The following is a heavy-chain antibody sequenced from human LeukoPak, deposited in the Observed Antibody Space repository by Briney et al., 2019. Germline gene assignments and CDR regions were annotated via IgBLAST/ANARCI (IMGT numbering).Heavy chain of an antibody. V-gene: IGHV4-34*01. CDR2: INHSGST. D-gene: IGHD2-15*01. CDR3: ARGPRLFVVVPSGWFDP. CDR1: GGSFSGYY. Sequence: SETLSLTCAVYGGSFSGYYWSWIRQPPGKGLEWMGEINHSGSTNYNPSLKSRVTISVDTSKNQFSLKLSSVTAADTAVYYCARGPRLFVVVPSGWFDPWGQGTLVTVSS. J-gene: IGHJ5*02.